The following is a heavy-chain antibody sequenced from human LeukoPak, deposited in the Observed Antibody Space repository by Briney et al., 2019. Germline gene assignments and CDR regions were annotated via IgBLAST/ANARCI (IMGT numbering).Heavy chain of an antibody. V-gene: IGHV3-23*01. CDR3: AKSLSSDRGWPRGGMYYFDY. CDR2: ISGSGGST. CDR1: GFTFSSYA. Sequence: GGSLRLSCAASGFTFSSYAMSWVRQAPGKGLEWVSAISGSGGSTYYADSVKGRFTISRANSKNTLYLQMNSLRAEDTAVYYCAKSLSSDRGWPRGGMYYFDYWGQGTLVTVSS. J-gene: IGHJ4*02. D-gene: IGHD6-19*01.